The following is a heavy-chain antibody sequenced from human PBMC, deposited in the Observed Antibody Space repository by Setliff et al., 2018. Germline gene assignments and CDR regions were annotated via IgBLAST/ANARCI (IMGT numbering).Heavy chain of an antibody. V-gene: IGHV3-72*01. CDR3: RVWIGDLSRDF. Sequence: PGGSLRLSCAASGFTFSDHYMDWVRQAPGKGLEWVGRIRKKANSYTTEYADSVKGRFIISRDNSKNTFDLQMNSLRAEDTAVYYCRVWIGDLSRDFWGRGTLVTVSS. J-gene: IGHJ4*02. CDR1: GFTFSDHY. D-gene: IGHD3-10*01. CDR2: IRKKANSYTT.